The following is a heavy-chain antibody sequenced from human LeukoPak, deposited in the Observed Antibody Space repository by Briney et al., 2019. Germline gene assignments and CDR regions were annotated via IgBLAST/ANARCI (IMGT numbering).Heavy chain of an antibody. CDR1: GGSVSSYY. J-gene: IGHJ5*02. Sequence: SETLSLTCTVSGGSVSSYYWSWIRQPPGKGLEWIGYIYSRGRTNHNPSLKSRVTTSVDTSKNQLSLKLNSVTAADTAVYYCARFSQGVFGWFDPWGQGTLVTVSS. V-gene: IGHV4-59*02. D-gene: IGHD6-13*01. CDR2: IYSRGRT. CDR3: ARFSQGVFGWFDP.